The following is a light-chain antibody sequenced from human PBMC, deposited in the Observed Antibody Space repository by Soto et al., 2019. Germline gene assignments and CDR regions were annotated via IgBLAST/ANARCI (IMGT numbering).Light chain of an antibody. CDR1: QTVSTNY. J-gene: IGKJ2*03. CDR2: ATS. CDR3: QQYGDYNSPRYS. Sequence: EIVLTQSPGTLSLSPGDRVTLSCRASQTVSTNYLSWYQQKPGQAPRLLIYATSSRAVGIPDRFSGSGSGTDFTLTISRLEPEDFAMYYCQQYGDYNSPRYSFGQGSRLEI. V-gene: IGKV3-20*01.